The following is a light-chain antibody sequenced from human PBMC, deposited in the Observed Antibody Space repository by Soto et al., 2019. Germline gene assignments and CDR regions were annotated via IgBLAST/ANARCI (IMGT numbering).Light chain of an antibody. CDR3: AALDDSLHGPYVV. Sequence: QSVLTQPPSASGAPGQRVTISCSGSSSNIGSNTVNWYQQLPGTAPKLLIYSDNQRPSGGPDRFSCSKSGNSASLAISGLLSEEEADYYCAALDDSLHGPYVVFGGGTKVTVL. CDR2: SDN. J-gene: IGLJ2*01. CDR1: SSNIGSNT. V-gene: IGLV1-44*01.